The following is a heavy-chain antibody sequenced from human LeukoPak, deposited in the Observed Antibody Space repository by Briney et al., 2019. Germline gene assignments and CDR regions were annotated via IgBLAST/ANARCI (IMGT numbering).Heavy chain of an antibody. CDR3: ARGIQLLTGNFDY. J-gene: IGHJ4*02. D-gene: IGHD2-2*01. CDR2: INHSGST. CDR1: GGSFSGYY. Sequence: SETLSLTCAVYGGSFSGYYWSWIRQPPGKGLEWIGEINHSGSTNYNPSLKSRVTISVDTSKNQFSLKLSSVTAADKAVYYCARGIQLLTGNFDYWGQGTLVTVSS. V-gene: IGHV4-34*01.